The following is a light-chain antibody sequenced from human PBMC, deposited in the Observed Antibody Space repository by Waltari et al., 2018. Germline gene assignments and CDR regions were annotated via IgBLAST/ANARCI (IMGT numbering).Light chain of an antibody. V-gene: IGKV1-39*01. CDR1: QSISSY. CDR3: QQSYSTPPDT. CDR2: AAS. Sequence: DIQMTQSPSSLSASVGDRVTITFRASQSISSYLNWYQQKPGKVPKLLIYAASSLQSGVPSRFSGSGSGTDFTLTISSLQPEDFATYYCQQSYSTPPDTFGGGTKVEIK. J-gene: IGKJ4*01.